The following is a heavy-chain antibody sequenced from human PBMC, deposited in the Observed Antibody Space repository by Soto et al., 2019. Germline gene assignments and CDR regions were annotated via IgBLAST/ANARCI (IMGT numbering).Heavy chain of an antibody. V-gene: IGHV1-3*01. CDR3: ARVVEYYGDYAFDY. CDR2: INAGNGNT. J-gene: IGHJ4*02. CDR1: GYTFTSYA. D-gene: IGHD4-17*01. Sequence: ASVKVSCKASGYTFTSYAMHWVRQAPGQRLEWMGWINAGNGNTKYSQKFQGRVTITRDTSASTAYMELSSLRSEDTAVYYCARVVEYYGDYAFDYWGQGTLVTAPQ.